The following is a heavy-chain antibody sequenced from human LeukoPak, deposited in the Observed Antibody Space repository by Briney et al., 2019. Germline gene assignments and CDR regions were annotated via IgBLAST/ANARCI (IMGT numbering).Heavy chain of an antibody. D-gene: IGHD2-2*01. CDR1: GFTFSSFD. V-gene: IGHV3-21*01. J-gene: IGHJ5*02. Sequence: GGSLRPSCAASGFTFSSFDMNWVRQAPGKGLERVSSISTSSRYIYYRDSVKGRFTISRDDAKNSLYLQMNSLRVEDTAVYYCARADCSGSTCYLRRSWFDPWGQGTLVTVSS. CDR3: ARADCSGSTCYLRRSWFDP. CDR2: ISTSSRYI.